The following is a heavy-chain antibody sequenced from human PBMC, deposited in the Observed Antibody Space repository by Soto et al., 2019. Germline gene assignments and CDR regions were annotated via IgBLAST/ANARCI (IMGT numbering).Heavy chain of an antibody. CDR3: ARDGHGMDV. CDR2: IHVSGST. CDR1: GGSVGSGSYQ. J-gene: IGHJ6*02. V-gene: IGHV4-61*01. Sequence: SETLSLTCTVSGGSVGSGSYQWTWIRQPPGKGLEWIGYIHVSGSTNDNPSLKGRVTMSIDTSKNQFSLKLSSVTAADTAVYYCARDGHGMDVWGQGTKVTVSS.